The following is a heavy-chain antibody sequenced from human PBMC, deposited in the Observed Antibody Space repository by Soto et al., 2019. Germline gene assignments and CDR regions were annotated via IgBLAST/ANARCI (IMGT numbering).Heavy chain of an antibody. CDR3: VREAPCGNGVCQFDY. CDR2: ISSSGSTI. Sequence: PGGSLRLSCAASGFTFSPYEMSWVRQAPGKGLEWISYISSSGSTIHYADSVKGRFSISRDNAKKSLFLQMNSLRAEDTAVYYCVREAPCGNGVCQFDYWGRGTLVTVSS. J-gene: IGHJ4*02. CDR1: GFTFSPYE. V-gene: IGHV3-48*03. D-gene: IGHD2-8*01.